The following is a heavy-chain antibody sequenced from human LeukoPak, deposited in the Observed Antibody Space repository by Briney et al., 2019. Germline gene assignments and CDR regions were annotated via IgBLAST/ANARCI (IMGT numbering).Heavy chain of an antibody. Sequence: PSETLSLTCTVSGGSNSTYYWSWIRQPPGKGLEWLGYIYYNGSTKYNPSLKSRVTTSVDTSKNQFSLKLSSVTAADTAVYYCAIQTGGPFDKWGQGTLVTVSS. CDR2: IYYNGST. D-gene: IGHD2-15*01. J-gene: IGHJ4*02. CDR1: GGSNSTYY. V-gene: IGHV4-59*08. CDR3: AIQTGGPFDK.